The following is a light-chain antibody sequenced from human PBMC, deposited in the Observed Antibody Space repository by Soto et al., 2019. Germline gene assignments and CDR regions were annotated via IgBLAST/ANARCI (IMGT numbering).Light chain of an antibody. CDR2: VGTGGIVG. CDR3: GADHGSGSNFFVV. J-gene: IGLJ2*01. CDR1: SGYSNYK. V-gene: IGLV9-49*01. Sequence: QSVLTQPPSASASLGASVTLTCTLSSGYSNYKVDWYQQRPGKGPRFVMRVGTGGIVGSKGDGIPDRFSVLGSGLNRYLTIKNLQEEDESDYHCGADHGSGSNFFVVFGGGTKLTV.